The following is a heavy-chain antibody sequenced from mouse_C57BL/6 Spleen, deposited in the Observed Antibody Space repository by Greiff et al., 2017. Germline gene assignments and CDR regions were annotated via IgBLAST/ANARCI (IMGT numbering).Heavy chain of an antibody. V-gene: IGHV10-1*01. J-gene: IGHJ2*01. Sequence: EVKLVESGGGLVQPKGSLKLSCAASGFSFNTYAMNWVRQAPGKGLEWVARIRSKSNNYATYYADSVKDRFTISRYDSESMLYLQMNNLKTEDTAMYYGVGQGSGYYGFDYWGQGTTLTVSS. CDR3: VGQGSGYYGFDY. CDR1: GFSFNTYA. CDR2: IRSKSNNYAT. D-gene: IGHD1-1*01.